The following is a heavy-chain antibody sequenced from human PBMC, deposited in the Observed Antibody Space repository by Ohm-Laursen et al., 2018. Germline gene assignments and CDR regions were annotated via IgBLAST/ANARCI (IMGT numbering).Heavy chain of an antibody. V-gene: IGHV1-69*06. CDR3: ATRVTPVTTLYYYAMDV. D-gene: IGHD4-17*01. Sequence: SSVKVSCKTSGVTFNSYAISWVRQAPGQGLEWMGGVMPIFGTANYAQKFQGRVTITADKSTSTAHLELSSLRSEDTAVYYCATRVTPVTTLYYYAMDVWGQGTTVTVSS. J-gene: IGHJ6*02. CDR2: VMPIFGTA. CDR1: GVTFNSYA.